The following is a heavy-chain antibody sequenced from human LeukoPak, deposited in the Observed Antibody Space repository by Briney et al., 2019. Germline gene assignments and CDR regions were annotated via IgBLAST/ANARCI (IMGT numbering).Heavy chain of an antibody. J-gene: IGHJ5*02. CDR1: GGSISSSSYY. CDR2: IYYSGSA. CDR3: ARDYSRGYAWFDP. V-gene: IGHV4-31*03. D-gene: IGHD5-12*01. Sequence: SETLSLTCTVSGGSISSSSYYWGWIRQHPGKGLERIGYIYYSGSAYYNPFLKSRVSISVDTSKNQFSLKLTSVTAADTALYFCARDYSRGYAWFDPWGQGILVTVSS.